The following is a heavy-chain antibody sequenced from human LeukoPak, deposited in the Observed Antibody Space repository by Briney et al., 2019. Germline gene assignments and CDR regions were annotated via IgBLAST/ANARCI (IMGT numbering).Heavy chain of an antibody. CDR2: IKQDGSEK. J-gene: IGHJ4*02. CDR1: GFTFSSYW. D-gene: IGHD3-22*01. CDR3: ARKVAVGYYYGGDDY. V-gene: IGHV3-7*01. Sequence: GGSLRLSCAASGFTFSSYWMSWVRQAPGKGLEWVANIKQDGSEKYYVDSVKGRFTISRDNAKNSLYLQMNSLRAEDTAVYYCARKVAVGYYYGGDDYWGQGTLVTVSS.